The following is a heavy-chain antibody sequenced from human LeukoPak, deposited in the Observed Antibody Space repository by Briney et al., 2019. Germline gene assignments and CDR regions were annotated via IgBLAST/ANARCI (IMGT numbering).Heavy chain of an antibody. V-gene: IGHV4-39*01. D-gene: IGHD3-9*01. CDR2: IYYSGRT. CDR1: GSSISSSSDY. J-gene: IGHJ4*02. CDR3: ARFEGSVPPYYFDY. Sequence: PSETLSLTCSVSGSSISSSSDYWGWIRQPPGKGLEWIGSIYYSGRTYYNLSLKSRVTMSVDTSKNQFSLKLTSVTAADTAVYYCARFEGSVPPYYFDYWGQGTLVTVSS.